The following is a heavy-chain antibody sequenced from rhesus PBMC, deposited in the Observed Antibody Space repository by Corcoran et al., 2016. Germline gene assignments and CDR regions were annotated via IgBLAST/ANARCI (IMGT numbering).Heavy chain of an antibody. CDR1: GGSISSSY. CDR3: VRERAVAGLLDY. D-gene: IGHD6-37*01. V-gene: IGHV4-169*02. CDR2: IYGSDSST. J-gene: IGHJ4*01. Sequence: QLQLQESGPGLVKPSETLSVTCAVSGGSISSSYWSWVRQAPGKGLEWVGNIYGSDSSTNSNPSLKSRVTLSVDTSKNQFSLKLSSVTAADTAVYYCVRERAVAGLLDYWGQGVLVTVSS.